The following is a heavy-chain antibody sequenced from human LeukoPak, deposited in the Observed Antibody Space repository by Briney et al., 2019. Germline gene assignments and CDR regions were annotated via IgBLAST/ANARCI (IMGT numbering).Heavy chain of an antibody. CDR1: GFTFDDYA. CDR2: ISWDGDNT. J-gene: IGHJ4*02. D-gene: IGHD6-13*01. V-gene: IGHV3-43D*04. Sequence: GGSLRLSCAASGFTFDDYAMHWVRQAPGKGLEWVSLISWDGDNTYYADSVKGRFTIPRDNSKNSLYLQMNSLRAEDSALYYCAKDEAAAGTGYFDYWGQGTLVTVSS. CDR3: AKDEAAAGTGYFDY.